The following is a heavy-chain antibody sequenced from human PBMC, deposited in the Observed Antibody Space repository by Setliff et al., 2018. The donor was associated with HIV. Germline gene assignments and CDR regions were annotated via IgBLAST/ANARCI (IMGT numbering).Heavy chain of an antibody. J-gene: IGHJ6*03. CDR2: IYSSGSP. D-gene: IGHD2-2*01. CDR3: ARHRDPPGTSWIFYYYYMDL. V-gene: IGHV4-39*01. Sequence: SETLSLTCTVSGDSISSSAYYWGWIRQPPGKRLEWLGSIYSSGSPSYNPSLSSRLTISVDTSKNHVSLRLSSVTAADTGVYYCARHRDPPGTSWIFYYYYMDLWGGGTTVTVSS. CDR1: GDSISSSAYY.